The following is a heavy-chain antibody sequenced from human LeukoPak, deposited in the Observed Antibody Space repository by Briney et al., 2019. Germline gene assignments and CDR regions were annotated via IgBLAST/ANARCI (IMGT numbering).Heavy chain of an antibody. CDR3: ASEGTTMVRGVTVNWFDP. J-gene: IGHJ5*02. D-gene: IGHD3-10*01. Sequence: SETLSLTCTVSGGSFSSGSYYWSWLRQPPGGGLEWIGYIYYSGSTNYNPSLKSRVTISVDTSKNQFSLKLSSVTAADTAVYYCASEGTTMVRGVTVNWFDPWGQGTLVTVSS. CDR1: GGSFSSGSYY. CDR2: IYYSGST. V-gene: IGHV4-61*01.